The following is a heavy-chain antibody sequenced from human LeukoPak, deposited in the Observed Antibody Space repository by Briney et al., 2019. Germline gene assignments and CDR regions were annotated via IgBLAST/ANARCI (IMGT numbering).Heavy chain of an antibody. CDR2: IGGSGGST. J-gene: IGHJ4*02. CDR1: GFTFSSYA. CDR3: AKVETAAAATLRGFDY. V-gene: IGHV3-23*01. D-gene: IGHD6-13*01. Sequence: GGSLRLSCAASGFTFSSYAMSWVRQAPGKGLEWVSSIGGSGGSTYYADSVKGRFTVSRDNSKNTLYLQMNSLRAEDTAVYYCAKVETAAAATLRGFDYWGQGTLVTVSS.